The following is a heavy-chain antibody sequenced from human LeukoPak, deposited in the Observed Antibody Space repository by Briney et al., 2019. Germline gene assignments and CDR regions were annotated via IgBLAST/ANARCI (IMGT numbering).Heavy chain of an antibody. D-gene: IGHD3-22*01. J-gene: IGHJ4*02. CDR1: GYTFTGYY. Sequence: ASVTVSCKASGYTFTGYYIHWVRQAPGQGLEWMGIINPGDGTTSYARKFQGRVTMTRDTSTSTVYMELRSLRSEDTAVYYCARAPANKYDSRLSEDYGGQGTLVTVSS. CDR3: ARAPANKYDSRLSEDY. V-gene: IGHV1-46*01. CDR2: INPGDGTT.